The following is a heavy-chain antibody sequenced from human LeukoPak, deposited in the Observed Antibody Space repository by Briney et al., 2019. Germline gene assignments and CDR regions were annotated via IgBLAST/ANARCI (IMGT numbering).Heavy chain of an antibody. Sequence: GGSLRLSCAASGFTFSSYGMHWVRQAPGKGLEWVAFIRYDGSNKYYADSVKGRFTISRDNSKNTLYLQKNSLRAEDTAVYYCAKGRNSGSFLDYWGQGTLVTVSS. V-gene: IGHV3-30*02. CDR3: AKGRNSGSFLDY. D-gene: IGHD1-26*01. J-gene: IGHJ4*02. CDR2: IRYDGSNK. CDR1: GFTFSSYG.